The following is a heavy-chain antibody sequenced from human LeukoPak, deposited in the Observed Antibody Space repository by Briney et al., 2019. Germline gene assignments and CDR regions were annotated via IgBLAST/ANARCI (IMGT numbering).Heavy chain of an antibody. CDR3: ARAAYDNSGYLTL. V-gene: IGHV3-33*01. J-gene: IGHJ4*02. Sequence: GGSLRLSCVASGFTFSRYGMHWVRQAPGKGLEWVAVIWYDGTNKYYADFVKGRFTISRDSSKNTLYLQMNSLRAEDTAVYYCARAAYDNSGYLTLWGQGTLVTVSS. CDR1: GFTFSRYG. CDR2: IWYDGTNK. D-gene: IGHD3-22*01.